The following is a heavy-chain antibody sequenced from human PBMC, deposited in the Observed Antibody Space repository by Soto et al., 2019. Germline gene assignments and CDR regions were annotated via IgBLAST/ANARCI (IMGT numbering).Heavy chain of an antibody. J-gene: IGHJ3*02. Sequence: SETLSLTCTVSGGSISSGDYYWSWIRQPPGKGLEWIGYIYYSGSTYYNPSLKSRVTISVDTSKNQFSLKLSSVTAADTAVYYCASYSLINSVVAATHHDAFDIWGQGTMVTVSS. V-gene: IGHV4-30-4*01. D-gene: IGHD2-15*01. CDR3: ASYSLINSVVAATHHDAFDI. CDR2: IYYSGST. CDR1: GGSISSGDYY.